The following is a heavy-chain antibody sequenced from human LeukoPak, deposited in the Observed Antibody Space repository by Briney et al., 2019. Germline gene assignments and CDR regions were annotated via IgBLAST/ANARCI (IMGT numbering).Heavy chain of an antibody. Sequence: GESLKISCKGSGYRFTSYWIGWVRPMPGKGLEWMGIIYPGDSDSRYSPSFQGQVTISADKSINTAYLQWNSLKASDTAMYYCARLRDAYPDYWGQGTLITVSS. D-gene: IGHD5-24*01. CDR3: ARLRDAYPDY. CDR1: GYRFTSYW. CDR2: IYPGDSDS. J-gene: IGHJ4*02. V-gene: IGHV5-51*01.